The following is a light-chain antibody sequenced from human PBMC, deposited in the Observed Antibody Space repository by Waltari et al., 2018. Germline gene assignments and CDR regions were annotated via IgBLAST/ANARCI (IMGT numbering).Light chain of an antibody. CDR3: YSYAGSDTVYV. J-gene: IGLJ1*01. CDR1: ISDVGTYNL. V-gene: IGLV2-23*01. Sequence: QSALTQPASVSGSPGQSITISCTGPISDVGTYNLVSWYQQHPGKAPKVIISEDSKRPSGVSDRFSGSKSGNTASLTISGLQAEDEADYYCYSYAGSDTVYVFGSGTKVSVL. CDR2: EDS.